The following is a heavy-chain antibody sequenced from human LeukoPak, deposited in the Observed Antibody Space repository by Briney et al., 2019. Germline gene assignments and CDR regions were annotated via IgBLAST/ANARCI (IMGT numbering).Heavy chain of an antibody. CDR2: IKPSGGST. V-gene: IGHV1-46*01. D-gene: IGHD2/OR15-2a*01. Sequence: ASVKVSCKASGYTFTSYYTHWVRQAPGQGLEWMGIIKPSGGSTLYAQKFQGRVTVTSDMSTSTVYVELSSLRSVDTAVYYCAREVPENFNFDYWGQGTLVTVSS. CDR3: AREVPENFNFDY. J-gene: IGHJ4*02. CDR1: GYTFTSYY.